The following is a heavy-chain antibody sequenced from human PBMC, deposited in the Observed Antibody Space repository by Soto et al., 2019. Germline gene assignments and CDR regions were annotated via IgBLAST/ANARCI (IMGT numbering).Heavy chain of an antibody. Sequence: QVQLVQSGAEVKKPGASVKVSCKASGYSFTSHGISWVRQAPGQGLEWMAWISASNGDTNYAQKFQGRVTVTTDTSTNTGYMELRSLRSEDTAVYYCARMVRGSNIDYYHYMDVWGKGTTVTVSS. V-gene: IGHV1-18*01. CDR2: ISASNGDT. J-gene: IGHJ6*03. CDR1: GYSFTSHG. CDR3: ARMVRGSNIDYYHYMDV. D-gene: IGHD3-10*01.